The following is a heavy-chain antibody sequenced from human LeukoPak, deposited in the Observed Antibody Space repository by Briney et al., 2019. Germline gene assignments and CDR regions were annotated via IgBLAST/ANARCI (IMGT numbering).Heavy chain of an antibody. J-gene: IGHJ4*02. D-gene: IGHD5-12*01. CDR3: ARDRAVATIGGVDY. CDR1: GYTFTGYY. Sequence: ASVKVSYKASGYTFTGYYMHWVRQAPGLGLEWMGWISPNSGGTNYAQKFQGRVTMTRDTSISTAYMELSRLRSDDTAVYYCARDRAVATIGGVDYWGQGTLVTVSS. CDR2: ISPNSGGT. V-gene: IGHV1-2*02.